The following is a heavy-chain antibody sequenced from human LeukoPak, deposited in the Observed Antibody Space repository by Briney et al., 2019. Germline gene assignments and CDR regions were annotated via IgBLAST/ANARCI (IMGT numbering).Heavy chain of an antibody. CDR1: GFSFSDYY. J-gene: IGHJ4*02. CDR2: VSSSSSYT. D-gene: IGHD3-10*01. V-gene: IGHV3-11*05. CDR3: ATVENYYGPRGGGYFDY. Sequence: PGGSLILSCAASGFSFSDYYMTWIRQAPGKGLEWVSDVSSSSSYTNYADSLKGRFTISRDNAKNSLYLQMNSLRAEDTAVYYCATVENYYGPRGGGYFDYWGQGTLVTVSS.